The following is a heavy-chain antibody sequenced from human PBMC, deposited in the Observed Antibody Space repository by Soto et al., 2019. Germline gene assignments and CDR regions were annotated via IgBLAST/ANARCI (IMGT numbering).Heavy chain of an antibody. V-gene: IGHV3-33*01. Sequence: QVQLVESGGGVVQPGRSLRLSCAASGFTFSSYGMHWVRQAPGKGLEWVAVIWYDGSSKYYADSVKGRFTISRDNSKNTLYLQMNSLRAEDTAVYYCARDHKVTMVRGVITDLDYWGQGTLVTVSS. CDR2: IWYDGSSK. J-gene: IGHJ4*02. CDR1: GFTFSSYG. D-gene: IGHD3-10*01. CDR3: ARDHKVTMVRGVITDLDY.